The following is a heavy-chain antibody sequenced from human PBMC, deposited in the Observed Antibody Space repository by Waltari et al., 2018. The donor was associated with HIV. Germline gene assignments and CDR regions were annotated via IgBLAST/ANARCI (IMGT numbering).Heavy chain of an antibody. V-gene: IGHV3-23*01. CDR1: GFTFSIYD. CDR2: INGNGGTT. CDR3: AKDLYGPEDY. D-gene: IGHD2-8*01. Sequence: EVELLESGGGLVQPGGSLRLSCAASGFTFSIYDLCWVRQGPGKGLEWVSDINGNGGTTYYAASVKGRFTISRDNSKNTLFLQMNSLRAEETALYYCAKDLYGPEDYWGQGTLVTVSS. J-gene: IGHJ4*02.